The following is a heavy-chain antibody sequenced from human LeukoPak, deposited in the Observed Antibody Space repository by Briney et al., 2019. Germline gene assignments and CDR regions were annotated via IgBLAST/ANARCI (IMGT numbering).Heavy chain of an antibody. V-gene: IGHV3-53*01. CDR3: ARAKTGYLFLFDY. Sequence: GGSLRLSCAASGFTVSSNYMNWVRQAPGKGLEWVSIIYSGGSTYYADSVKGRFTITRDNSENTLYLQMNSLRAEDTAVYYCARAKTGYLFLFDYWGQGTLVTVSS. J-gene: IGHJ4*02. CDR2: IYSGGST. D-gene: IGHD1-14*01. CDR1: GFTVSSNY.